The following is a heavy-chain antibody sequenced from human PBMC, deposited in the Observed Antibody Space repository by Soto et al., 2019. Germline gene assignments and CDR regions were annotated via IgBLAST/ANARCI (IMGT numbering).Heavy chain of an antibody. D-gene: IGHD3-3*01. Sequence: PLETLSLTCTVSGGSISSSSYYWGWIRQPPGKGLEWIGSIYYSGSTYYNPSLKSRVTISVDTSKDQFSLKLSSVTAADTAAYYCASYSYFCSGYCPGTSIDFWGRGSMDTGSS. CDR2: IYYSGST. J-gene: IGHJ3*01. V-gene: IGHV4-39*01. CDR3: ASYSYFCSGYCPGTSIDF. CDR1: GGSISSSSYY.